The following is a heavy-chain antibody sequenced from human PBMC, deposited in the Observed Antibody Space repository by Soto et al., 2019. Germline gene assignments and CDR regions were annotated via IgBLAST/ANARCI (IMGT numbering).Heavy chain of an antibody. CDR2: ISAYNGNT. V-gene: IGHV1-18*04. CDR1: GYTFTSYG. Sequence: ASVKVSCKASGYTFTSYGISWVRQAPGQGLEWMGWISAYNGNTNYAQKLQGRVTMTTDTSTSTAYMELRSLRSDDTAVYYCARVEDCSSTSCYRTGWFDPWGQGTLVTAPQ. D-gene: IGHD2-2*01. CDR3: ARVEDCSSTSCYRTGWFDP. J-gene: IGHJ5*02.